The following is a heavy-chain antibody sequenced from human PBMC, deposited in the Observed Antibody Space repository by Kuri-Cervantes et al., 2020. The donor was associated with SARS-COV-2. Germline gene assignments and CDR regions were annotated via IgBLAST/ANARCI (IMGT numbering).Heavy chain of an antibody. CDR1: GGSISSGGYY. Sequence: LRLSCTVSGGSISSGGYYWSWIRQPPGKGLEWIGYIYHSGSTYYNPSLKSRVTISVDRSKNQFSLNLNSVTAADTALYYCARGAIDWGQGTLVTVSS. CDR3: ARGAID. V-gene: IGHV4-30-2*01. CDR2: IYHSGST. D-gene: IGHD2/OR15-2a*01. J-gene: IGHJ4*02.